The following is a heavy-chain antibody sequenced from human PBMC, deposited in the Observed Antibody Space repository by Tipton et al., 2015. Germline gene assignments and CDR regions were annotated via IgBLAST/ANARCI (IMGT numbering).Heavy chain of an antibody. CDR1: GGTFDSHV. CDR2: ISAFSGNT. Sequence: QVQLVQSGAEVQKPGSSVKVSCKASGGTFDSHVIHWVRQAPGQGLEWMGWISAFSGNTNYAQKFQGRVTMTTDTSTTTAYMELRSLRFDDTAVYYCARGDSSGPDYWGQGTLVTVSS. CDR3: ARGDSSGPDY. J-gene: IGHJ4*02. D-gene: IGHD6-19*01. V-gene: IGHV1-18*01.